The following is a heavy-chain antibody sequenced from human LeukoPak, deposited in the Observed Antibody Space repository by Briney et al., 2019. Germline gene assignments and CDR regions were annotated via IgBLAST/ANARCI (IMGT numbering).Heavy chain of an antibody. CDR1: GGSISIYY. J-gene: IGHJ4*02. CDR3: ARSVGLYDNSNYYSGDFDY. D-gene: IGHD3-22*01. V-gene: IGHV4-59*01. Sequence: SETLSLTCTISGGSISIYYWGWIRQSPGKGLEWIGYIYNSGSTNYNPSLESRVTISGDTSKNRFSLKLSSVTAADTAVYYCARSVGLYDNSNYYSGDFDYWGQGTLVTVPS. CDR2: IYNSGST.